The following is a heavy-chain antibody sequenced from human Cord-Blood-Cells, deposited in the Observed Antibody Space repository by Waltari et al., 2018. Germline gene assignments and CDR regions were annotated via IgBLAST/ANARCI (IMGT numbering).Heavy chain of an antibody. Sequence: QVQLVQSGAEVKQPGSSVKISCKAYAGTFISYAISCVRQAPGQGLEWMGGIIPIFGTANYAQKFQGRVTITADESASTAYMELSSLRSEDTAVYYCAVDHSSSSFDYWGQGTLVTVSS. V-gene: IGHV1-69*01. J-gene: IGHJ4*02. D-gene: IGHD6-6*01. CDR1: AGTFISYA. CDR3: AVDHSSSSFDY. CDR2: IIPIFGTA.